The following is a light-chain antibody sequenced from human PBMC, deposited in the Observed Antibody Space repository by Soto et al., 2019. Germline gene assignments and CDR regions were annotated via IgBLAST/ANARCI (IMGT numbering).Light chain of an antibody. Sequence: EIVLTQSPGTLSLSPGERATLSCRASQSVNNDYVAWYQQKPGQAPRLLIYGASKRATDIPDRFTGSGSATDFTLTINKLEPEDFAVYFCQQYGSSPRLTFGGGTKVEIK. J-gene: IGKJ4*01. CDR2: GAS. CDR3: QQYGSSPRLT. CDR1: QSVNNDY. V-gene: IGKV3-20*01.